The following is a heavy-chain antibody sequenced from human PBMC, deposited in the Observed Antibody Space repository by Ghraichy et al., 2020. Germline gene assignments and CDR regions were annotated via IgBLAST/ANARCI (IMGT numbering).Heavy chain of an antibody. Sequence: GGSLRLSCAASGFTFSNFGMHWVRQAPGKGLEWAALILKDGSKAFYADSVKGRFTISRDDSKNTLYLQMNSLRVKDTAVYYCVKDDTSGYYYPDIWGQGTMVTISS. CDR2: ILKDGSKA. CDR1: GFTFSNFG. CDR3: VKDDTSGYYYPDI. V-gene: IGHV3-30*18. J-gene: IGHJ3*02. D-gene: IGHD3-22*01.